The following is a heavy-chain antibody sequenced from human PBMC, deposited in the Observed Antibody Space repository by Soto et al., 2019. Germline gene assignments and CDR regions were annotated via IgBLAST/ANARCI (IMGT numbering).Heavy chain of an antibody. CDR1: GGSISSSSYY. J-gene: IGHJ6*02. V-gene: IGHV4-39*02. Sequence: PSDTLSLTSTVSGGSISSSSYYWGWIRQPPGKGLEWIGSIYYSGSTYYNPSLKSRVTISVDTSKNQFSLKLSSVTAADTAVYYCARDEGLQYPAGDYYYYYGMDVWGQGTTVTVSS. D-gene: IGHD4-4*01. CDR2: IYYSGST. CDR3: ARDEGLQYPAGDYYYYYGMDV.